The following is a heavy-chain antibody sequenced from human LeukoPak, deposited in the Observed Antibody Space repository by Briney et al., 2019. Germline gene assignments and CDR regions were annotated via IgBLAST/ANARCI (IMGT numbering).Heavy chain of an antibody. CDR2: IHVTGST. D-gene: IGHD3-3*02. J-gene: IGHJ4*02. V-gene: IGHV4-4*07. CDR1: GGSISTYY. CDR3: ARAVSTLYYFDY. Sequence: PSETLSLTCTVSGGSISTYYWSWIRQPDGWGLDWIERIHVTGSTNYNPSLKSRGPMSVDASKNKFYLEFTSLTAADTAVYYCARAVSTLYYFDYWGQGTLVTVSS.